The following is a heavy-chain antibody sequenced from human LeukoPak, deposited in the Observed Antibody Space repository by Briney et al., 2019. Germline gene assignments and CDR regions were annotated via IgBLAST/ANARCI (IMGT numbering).Heavy chain of an antibody. D-gene: IGHD3-16*01. J-gene: IGHJ4*02. CDR3: TRRLDD. V-gene: IGHV3-7*01. CDR1: GFSFNSDW. Sequence: GGSLRLSCAASGFSFNSDWMDWVRQAPGKGLEWVANIKHDESEKNYLDSVKGRFTISRDNAQNSLYLQMNGLRVEDTAVYYCTRRLDDWGQGSLVTVSS. CDR2: IKHDESEK.